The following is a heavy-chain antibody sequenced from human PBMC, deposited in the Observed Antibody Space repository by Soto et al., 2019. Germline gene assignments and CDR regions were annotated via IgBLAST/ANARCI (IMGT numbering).Heavy chain of an antibody. CDR3: ANAPQPLVAGAGYFQH. D-gene: IGHD6-13*01. CDR2: ISGSGGST. CDR1: GFTLSSYA. J-gene: IGHJ1*01. Sequence: EVQLLESGGGLVQPGGSLRLSCAASGFTLSSYAMSWVRQAPGKGLEWVSVISGSGGSTYYADSVKGRFTISRDNSKNTLYLQMTSLRAEDTAVYHCANAPQPLVAGAGYFQHWGQGTLVTVSS. V-gene: IGHV3-23*01.